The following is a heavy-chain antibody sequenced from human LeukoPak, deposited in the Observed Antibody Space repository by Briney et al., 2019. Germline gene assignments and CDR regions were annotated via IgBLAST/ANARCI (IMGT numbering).Heavy chain of an antibody. CDR2: TYYRSKWYY. CDR1: GDSVSSNSAA. D-gene: IGHD6-13*01. J-gene: IGHJ4*02. Sequence: SQTLSLTCAISGDSVSSNSAAWSSIRQSPSRGLEWLGRTYYRSKWYYDYAVSVQRRITINPDTSKNQCSLHLTSVTPENTAVYYCARGSYNSKWNWGQGTLVTVSS. CDR3: ARGSYNSKWN. V-gene: IGHV6-1*01.